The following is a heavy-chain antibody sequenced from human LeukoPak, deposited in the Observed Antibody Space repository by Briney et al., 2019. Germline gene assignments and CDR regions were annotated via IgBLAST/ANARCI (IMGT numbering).Heavy chain of an antibody. Sequence: SETLSLTCAVYGGSFSDYYWSWIRQPPGKGLEWIGETNHSGSTYYNPSLKSRVTISIDTSKKQFSLKLNSVTAADTAVYYCARGGYGSGTYYNYWGQGTLVTVSS. CDR1: GGSFSDYY. CDR2: TNHSGST. J-gene: IGHJ4*02. CDR3: ARGGYGSGTYYNY. D-gene: IGHD3-10*01. V-gene: IGHV4-34*01.